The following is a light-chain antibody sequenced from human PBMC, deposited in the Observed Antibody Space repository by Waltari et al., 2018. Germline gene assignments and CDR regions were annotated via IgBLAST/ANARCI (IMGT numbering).Light chain of an antibody. J-gene: IGLJ2*01. CDR1: SSDVGGYNY. CDR3: SSYTSSSTVV. V-gene: IGLV2-14*01. CDR2: DVS. Sequence: QSALTQPASVSGSPGLSITISCTATSSDVGGYNYVSWYQQHPGKAPKLMIYDVSNRPSGVSNRFSGSKSGNTASLTISGLQAEDEADYYCSSYTSSSTVVFGGGTKLTVL.